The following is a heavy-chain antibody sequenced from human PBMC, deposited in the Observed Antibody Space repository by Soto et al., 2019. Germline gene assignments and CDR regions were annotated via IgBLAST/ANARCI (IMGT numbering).Heavy chain of an antibody. V-gene: IGHV3-30*18. CDR3: AKGAGDRLSLGMDV. CDR2: ISYDGSNT. CDR1: GFSISDYG. Sequence: GGSLRLSCASSGFSISDYGMEWVRQAPGKGLEWVALISYDGSNTYYADSVKGRFTISRDNSKDTLFLQMTGLRREDTAVYYCAKGAGDRLSLGMDVWGQGTTVTVSS. D-gene: IGHD1-26*01. J-gene: IGHJ6*02.